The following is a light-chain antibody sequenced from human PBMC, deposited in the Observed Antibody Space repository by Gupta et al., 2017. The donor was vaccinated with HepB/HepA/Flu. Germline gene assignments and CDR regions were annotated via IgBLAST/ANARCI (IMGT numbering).Light chain of an antibody. Sequence: EIVLTQSPATLSLSPGERATLSCRASEGVGSYLGWYQQKPGQPPRLLIYDAYNRATGIPARFSGSGSATDFTLTITSLEPDDFALYYCQQRLRLPLTFGGGTQVEIK. CDR1: EGVGSY. J-gene: IGKJ4*01. V-gene: IGKV3-11*01. CDR3: QQRLRLPLT. CDR2: DAY.